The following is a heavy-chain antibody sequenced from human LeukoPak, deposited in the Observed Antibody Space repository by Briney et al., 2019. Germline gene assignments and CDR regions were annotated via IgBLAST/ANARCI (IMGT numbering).Heavy chain of an antibody. D-gene: IGHD3-22*01. Sequence: VASVKVSCKASGYTFTSYAMHWVRQAPGQRLEWMGWINAGNGNTKYSQKFQGRVTITRDTSASTAYMELSSLRSEDTAVYYCASGYDSSGYYSYNSYWPPDYWGQGTLVTVSS. V-gene: IGHV1-3*01. J-gene: IGHJ4*02. CDR2: INAGNGNT. CDR1: GYTFTSYA. CDR3: ASGYDSSGYYSYNSYWPPDY.